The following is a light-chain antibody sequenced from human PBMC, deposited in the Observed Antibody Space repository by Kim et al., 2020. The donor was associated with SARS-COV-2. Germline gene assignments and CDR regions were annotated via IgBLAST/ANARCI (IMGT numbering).Light chain of an antibody. V-gene: IGKV3-15*01. J-gene: IGKJ1*01. CDR3: QQYNNWPWT. Sequence: VSPGERATLSCRASQSVSSNLGWYQQTPGEAPRLLINGASTRATGIPARFSGSGSGTEFTLTISSLQSEDFAVYYCQQYNNWPWTFGQGTKVDIK. CDR1: QSVSSN. CDR2: GAS.